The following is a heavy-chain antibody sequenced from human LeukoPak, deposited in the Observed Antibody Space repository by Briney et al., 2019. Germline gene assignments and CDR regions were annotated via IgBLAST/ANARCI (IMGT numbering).Heavy chain of an antibody. CDR1: GFTFSSYW. CDR3: ARDRAVGVMIAFDI. D-gene: IGHD3-16*01. V-gene: IGHV3-7*01. J-gene: IGHJ3*02. CDR2: IRYDGGTK. Sequence: GGSLRLSCAASGFTFSSYWMSWVRQAPGKGLEWLATIRYDGGTKYYLDSMRGRFTISRDNAKNSLYLQMNSLRAEDTAVYYCARDRAVGVMIAFDIWGQGTTVTVSS.